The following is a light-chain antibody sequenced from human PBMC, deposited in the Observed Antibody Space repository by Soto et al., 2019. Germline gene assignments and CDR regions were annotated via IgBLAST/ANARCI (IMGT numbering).Light chain of an antibody. CDR2: DVS. CDR1: SSDVGGYNY. V-gene: IGLV2-14*01. J-gene: IGLJ2*01. CDR3: SSYTSSSTVV. Sequence: QSALTQPASVSGCPGQSITISCTGTSSDVGGYNYVSWYQQHPGKAPKLMIYDVSNRPSGVSNRFPGSKSGNTASLTISGLQAEDEADYYCSSYTSSSTVVFGGGTKLTVL.